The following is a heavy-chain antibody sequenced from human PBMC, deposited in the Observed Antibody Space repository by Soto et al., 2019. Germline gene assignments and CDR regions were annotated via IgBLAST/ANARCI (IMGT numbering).Heavy chain of an antibody. J-gene: IGHJ4*02. Sequence: QVQLVQSGAEVKKPGASVKVSCKASGYTFTSYGVSWVRQAPGQGLEWMGWISTYNGNTNYAQKLQGRVTMTTDTCTRSAYMELRSLRSDDTAVYYCARSGYNYGADDYWGRGTLVTVSS. D-gene: IGHD5-12*01. CDR2: ISTYNGNT. CDR3: ARSGYNYGADDY. V-gene: IGHV1-18*01. CDR1: GYTFTSYG.